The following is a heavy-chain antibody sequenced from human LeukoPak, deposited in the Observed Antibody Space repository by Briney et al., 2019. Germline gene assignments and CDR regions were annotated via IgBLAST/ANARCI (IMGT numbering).Heavy chain of an antibody. CDR2: IYYSGST. V-gene: IGHV4-59*01. CDR3: ARVGHSIAAAGTDYNWFDP. CDR1: GGSISSYY. D-gene: IGHD6-13*01. Sequence: SETLSLTCTVSGGSISSYYWSWIRQPPGKGLEWIGYIYYSGSTNYNPSLRSRVTISVDTSKNQFSLKLSSVTAADTAVYYCARVGHSIAAAGTDYNWFDPWGQGTLVTVSS. J-gene: IGHJ5*02.